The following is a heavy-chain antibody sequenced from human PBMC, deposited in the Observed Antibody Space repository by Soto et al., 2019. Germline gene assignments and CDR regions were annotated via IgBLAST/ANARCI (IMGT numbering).Heavy chain of an antibody. D-gene: IGHD3-10*01. CDR1: GGSISSGGYS. J-gene: IGHJ6*02. V-gene: IGHV4-30-2*01. CDR3: ARGGPRGGMDV. CDR2: IYHSGST. Sequence: ASETLSLTCAVSGGSISSGGYSWSWIRQPPGRGLEWIGYIYHSGSTYYNPSLKSRVTISVGRSKNQFSLKLSSVTAADTAVYYCARGGPRGGMDVWGRGTTVTVSS.